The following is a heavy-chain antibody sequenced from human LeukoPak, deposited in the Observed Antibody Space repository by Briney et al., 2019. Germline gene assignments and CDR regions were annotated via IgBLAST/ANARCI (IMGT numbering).Heavy chain of an antibody. Sequence: GASVKVSCKASGYTFTDHYIHWVRQAPGQGLEWMGWINPNNGGTYYAQKFQGRVTMTRDTSISTAYMELSRLRSDDTAVYYCASRSSKLQYFDGSYFSGDYWGQGTLVTVSS. CDR1: GYTFTDHY. D-gene: IGHD3-9*01. CDR3: ASRSSKLQYFDGSYFSGDY. CDR2: INPNNGGT. J-gene: IGHJ4*02. V-gene: IGHV1-2*02.